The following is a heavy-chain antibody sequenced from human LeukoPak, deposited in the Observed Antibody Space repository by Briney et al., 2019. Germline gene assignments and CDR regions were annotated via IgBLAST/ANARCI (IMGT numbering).Heavy chain of an antibody. V-gene: IGHV3-7*05. CDR2: IKEDGSEK. CDR3: ARMKGCSSTTCYFAIY. D-gene: IGHD2-2*01. CDR1: GFTFSSYA. Sequence: PGGSLRLSCAASGFTFSSYAMSWVRQAPGKGLEWVANIKEDGSEKYYVDSLKGRFTISRDNAKNSLYLQMNSLRAEDTAVYYCARMKGCSSTTCYFAIYWGQGTLVTVSS. J-gene: IGHJ4*02.